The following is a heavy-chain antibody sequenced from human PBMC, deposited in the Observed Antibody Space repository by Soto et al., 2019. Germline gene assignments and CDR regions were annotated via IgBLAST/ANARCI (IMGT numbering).Heavy chain of an antibody. V-gene: IGHV4-31*03. CDR3: ARDRKGSGSRRWAFDI. D-gene: IGHD3-10*01. Sequence: QVQLQESGPGLVKPSQTLSLTCTVSGGSISSGGYYWSWIRQHPGKGLEWIGYIYYSGSTYYNPSIKSRVTISVDTAKNQFSLKLSSVTAADTAVYYCARDRKGSGSRRWAFDIWGQGTMVTVSS. CDR2: IYYSGST. J-gene: IGHJ3*02. CDR1: GGSISSGGYY.